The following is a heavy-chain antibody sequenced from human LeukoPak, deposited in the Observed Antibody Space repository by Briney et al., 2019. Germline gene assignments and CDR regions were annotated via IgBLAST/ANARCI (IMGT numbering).Heavy chain of an antibody. CDR1: GYTFTSYG. D-gene: IGHD5-18*01. Sequence: GASVKVSCKASGYTFTSYGISWVRQAPGQGLEWMGWLSAYNGNTNYAQRVQGRVTMTTDTSTSTAYMELRSLRSDDTAVYYCARDVDTSMAYYFDCWGQGTLVTVSP. J-gene: IGHJ4*02. V-gene: IGHV1-18*01. CDR3: ARDVDTSMAYYFDC. CDR2: LSAYNGNT.